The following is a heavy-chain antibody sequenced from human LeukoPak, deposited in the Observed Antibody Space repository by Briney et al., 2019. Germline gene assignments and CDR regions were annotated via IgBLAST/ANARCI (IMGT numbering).Heavy chain of an antibody. CDR1: GFTFSIYG. J-gene: IGHJ4*02. CDR3: ALQPTYGFDY. D-gene: IGHD4-11*01. Sequence: PGRSLRLSCAASGFTFSIYGMHWVRQAPGKGLEWVAVISYDGSNKYYADSVRGRFTISRDNSKNTLYLQMDSLRAEDTAVYYCALQPTYGFDYWGQGTLVTVSS. V-gene: IGHV3-30*03. CDR2: ISYDGSNK.